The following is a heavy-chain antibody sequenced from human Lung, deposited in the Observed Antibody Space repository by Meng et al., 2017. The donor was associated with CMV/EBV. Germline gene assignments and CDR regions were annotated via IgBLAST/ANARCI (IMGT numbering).Heavy chain of an antibody. Sequence: QITLNESCPTLVKPTQTLTLTCTFSGFSLSTSEVGVGWIRQPPGKALEWLAVIYWDDDKRYSPSLKSRLTITKDTSKNQVVLTLTNMDPVDTATYYCALFTGSWFDPWGQGTLVTVSS. V-gene: IGHV2-5*02. CDR2: IYWDDDK. D-gene: IGHD1-14*01. CDR1: GFSLSTSEVG. J-gene: IGHJ5*02. CDR3: ALFTGSWFDP.